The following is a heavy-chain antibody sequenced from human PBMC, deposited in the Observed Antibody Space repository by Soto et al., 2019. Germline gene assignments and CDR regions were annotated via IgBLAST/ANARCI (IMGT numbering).Heavy chain of an antibody. D-gene: IGHD5-18*01. Sequence: ASAQVSSNASCYTFTSYGISWVRQAPGQGLEWMGWISAYNGNTNYAQKLQGRVTMTTDTSTSTAYMELRSLRSDDTAVYYCARRGYSYGNGMDVWGQGTTVTVSS. CDR3: ARRGYSYGNGMDV. CDR2: ISAYNGNT. CDR1: CYTFTSYG. V-gene: IGHV1-18*04. J-gene: IGHJ6*02.